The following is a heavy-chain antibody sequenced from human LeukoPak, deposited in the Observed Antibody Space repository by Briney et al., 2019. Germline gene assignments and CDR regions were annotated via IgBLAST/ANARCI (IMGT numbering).Heavy chain of an antibody. CDR1: GYTFTIYY. CDR3: ARDLSALLWFGTPSEFDY. D-gene: IGHD3-10*01. V-gene: IGHV1-46*01. CDR2: INPSGGST. Sequence: ASVKVSCKPSGYTFTIYYMHWVRQAPGQGLEWMGIINPSGGSTSYAQKFQGRVTITADKSTSTAYMELSSLRSEDTAVYYCARDLSALLWFGTPSEFDYWGQGTLVTVSS. J-gene: IGHJ4*02.